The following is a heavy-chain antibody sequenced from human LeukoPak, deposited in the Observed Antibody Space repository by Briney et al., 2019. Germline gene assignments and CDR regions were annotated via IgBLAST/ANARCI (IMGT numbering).Heavy chain of an antibody. CDR1: GFTFSSYG. V-gene: IGHV3-30*18. CDR3: AKDMGYCSSTSCPLDY. D-gene: IGHD2-2*01. CDR2: ISYDGSNK. J-gene: IGHJ4*02. Sequence: GGSLRLSCAASGFTFSSYGMHWVRQAPGKGLEGVAVISYDGSNKYYADSVKGRFTISRDNSKNTLYLQMNSLRAEDAAVYYCAKDMGYCSSTSCPLDYWGQGTLVTVSS.